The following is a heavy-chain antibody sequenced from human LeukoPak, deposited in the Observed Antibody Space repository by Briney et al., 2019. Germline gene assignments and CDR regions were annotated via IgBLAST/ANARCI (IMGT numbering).Heavy chain of an antibody. D-gene: IGHD5-18*01. CDR2: ISSSSSYI. J-gene: IGHJ4*02. V-gene: IGHV3-21*01. CDR3: ARERDTAMAPGHFDY. Sequence: PGGSLRLSCAASGFTFSSYSMNWVRQAPGMGLEWVSSISSSSSYIYYADSVKGRFTISRDNAKNSLYLQMNSLRAEDTAVYYCARERDTAMAPGHFDYWGQGTLVTVSS. CDR1: GFTFSSYS.